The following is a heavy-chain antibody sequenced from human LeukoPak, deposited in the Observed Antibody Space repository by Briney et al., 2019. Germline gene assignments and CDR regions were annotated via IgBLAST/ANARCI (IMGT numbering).Heavy chain of an antibody. J-gene: IGHJ5*02. D-gene: IGHD2-2*01. CDR3: ARSCSSTSCYRWFDP. CDR1: GFTFSSYS. V-gene: IGHV3-21*01. CDR2: ISSSSSYI. Sequence: GGSLRLSCAASGFTFSSYSMNWVRQAPGKGLEWVSSISSSSSYIYYADSVKGRFTISRDNAKNSLYLQMSSLRAEDTAVYYCARSCSSTSCYRWFDPWGQGTLVTVSS.